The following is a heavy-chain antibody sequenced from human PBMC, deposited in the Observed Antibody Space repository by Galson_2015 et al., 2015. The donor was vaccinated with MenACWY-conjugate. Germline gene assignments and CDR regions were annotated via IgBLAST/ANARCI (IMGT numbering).Heavy chain of an antibody. J-gene: IGHJ6*02. CDR2: ISSSSSYI. Sequence: SLRLSCAASGFTFSSYSMNWVRQAPGKGLEWVSSISSSSSYIYYADSVKGRFTISRDNAKNSLYLQMNSLRAEDTAVYYCARGGSGGDYGDYYYYGMDVWGQGTTVTVSS. D-gene: IGHD4-17*01. CDR1: GFTFSSYS. CDR3: ARGGSGGDYGDYYYYGMDV. V-gene: IGHV3-21*01.